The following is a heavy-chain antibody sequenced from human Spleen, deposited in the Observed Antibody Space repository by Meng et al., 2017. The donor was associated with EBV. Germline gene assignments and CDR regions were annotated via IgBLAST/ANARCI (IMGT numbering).Heavy chain of an antibody. CDR1: GGSISSGGYY. CDR2: IYYSGRT. CDR3: ARVGSDTATVPDYFDA. D-gene: IGHD5-18*01. V-gene: IGHV4-30-4*01. J-gene: IGHJ5*02. Sequence: QVQLRGPGPGLVKPSQTLSLTCACSGGSISSGGYYWGWIRQPPGKGLEWIGYIYYSGRTYYNPSLKSRVTISVDTSKNEFSLKLSSVTAADTAVYYCARVGSDTATVPDYFDAWGQGTLVTVSS.